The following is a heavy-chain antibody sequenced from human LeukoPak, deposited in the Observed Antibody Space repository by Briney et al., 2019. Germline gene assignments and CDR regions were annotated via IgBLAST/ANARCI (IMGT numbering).Heavy chain of an antibody. CDR3: AKGGLGRTVMAHLDY. D-gene: IGHD5-18*01. J-gene: IGHJ4*02. Sequence: PGGSLRLSCAASGFTFDDYVMHWVRPAPGKGLEWVSLISGVGGNTYYADSVKGRFTISRDNSKSSLYLQMNSLRTEDTALYYCAKGGLGRTVMAHLDYWGQGTLVTVSS. CDR1: GFTFDDYV. V-gene: IGHV3-43*02. CDR2: ISGVGGNT.